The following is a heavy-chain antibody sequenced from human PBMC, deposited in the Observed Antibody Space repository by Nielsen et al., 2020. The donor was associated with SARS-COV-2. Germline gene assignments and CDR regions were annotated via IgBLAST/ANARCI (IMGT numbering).Heavy chain of an antibody. Sequence: GGSLRLSCAASGFTFDDYAMHWVWQAPGKGLEWVSGISWNSGSIGYADSVKGRFTISRDNAKNSLYLQMNSLRVEDTALYYCATIYGDYGFYWGQGTLVTVSS. D-gene: IGHD4-17*01. CDR1: GFTFDDYA. V-gene: IGHV3-9*01. CDR3: ATIYGDYGFY. J-gene: IGHJ4*02. CDR2: ISWNSGSI.